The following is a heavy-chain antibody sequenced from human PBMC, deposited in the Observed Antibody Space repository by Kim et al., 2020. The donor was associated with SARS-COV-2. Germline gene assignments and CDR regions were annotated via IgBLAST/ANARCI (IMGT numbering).Heavy chain of an antibody. CDR1: GGSFSGYY. D-gene: IGHD3-10*01. Sequence: SETLSLTCAVYGGSFSGYYWSWIRQPPGKGLEWIGEINHSGSTNYNPSLKSRVTISVDTSKNQFSLKLSSVTAADTAVYYCARRKVRGVIYPPFDPWGQGTLVTVSS. CDR2: INHSGST. V-gene: IGHV4-34*01. CDR3: ARRKVRGVIYPPFDP. J-gene: IGHJ5*02.